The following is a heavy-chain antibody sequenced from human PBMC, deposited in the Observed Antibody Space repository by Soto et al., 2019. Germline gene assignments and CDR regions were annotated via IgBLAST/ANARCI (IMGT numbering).Heavy chain of an antibody. CDR1: GGSFSGYY. J-gene: IGHJ6*02. CDR3: ARAISTTVVTTYYYYGMDV. V-gene: IGHV4-34*01. CDR2: INHSGST. D-gene: IGHD4-17*01. Sequence: SETLSLTCAVYGGSFSGYYWSWIRQPPGKGLEWSGEINHSGSTNYNPSLKSRVTISVDTSKNQFSLKLSSGTAADTAVYYCARAISTTVVTTYYYYGMDVWGQGTTVTVSS.